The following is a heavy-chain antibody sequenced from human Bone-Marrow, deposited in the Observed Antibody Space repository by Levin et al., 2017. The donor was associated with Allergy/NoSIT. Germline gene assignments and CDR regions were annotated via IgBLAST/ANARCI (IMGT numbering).Heavy chain of an antibody. CDR2: IDPSDSQT. J-gene: IGHJ4*02. D-gene: IGHD5-12*01. CDR1: GYSFSLYW. CDR3: ARRIPHGFRLFDS. Sequence: GESLKISCKDSGYSFSLYWISWVRQMPGKGLEWMGRIDPSDSQTNYSPSFQGHVTISADTSISTAFLQWSSLKASDTAMYYCARRIPHGFRLFDSWGQGTLVTVSS. V-gene: IGHV5-10-1*01.